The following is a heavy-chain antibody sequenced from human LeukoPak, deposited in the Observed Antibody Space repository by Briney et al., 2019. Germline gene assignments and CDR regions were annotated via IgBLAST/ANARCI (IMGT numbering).Heavy chain of an antibody. CDR3: ARDTYYFGSGSQLDY. Sequence: PSETLSLTCAVYGGPFSTYFWSWIRQPPGKGLEWIGELNYSGSTNYNPSLKSRVTISVDTSKNQFSLKLSSVTAADTAVYFCARDTYYFGSGSQLDYWGQGTLVTVSS. CDR2: LNYSGST. D-gene: IGHD3-10*01. J-gene: IGHJ4*02. V-gene: IGHV4-34*01. CDR1: GGPFSTYF.